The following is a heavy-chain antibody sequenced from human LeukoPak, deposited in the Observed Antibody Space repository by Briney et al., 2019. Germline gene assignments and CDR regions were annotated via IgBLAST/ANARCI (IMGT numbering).Heavy chain of an antibody. CDR2: ISPYNGDT. J-gene: IGHJ4*02. D-gene: IGHD6-19*01. V-gene: IGHV1-18*01. CDR1: DYDFTSVG. CDR3: ARAGSGSGWYFDY. Sequence: GASVKVSCKASDYDFTSVGITWVRQAPGQGLEWMGWISPYNGDTRYVQKPQGRVTMTTDTSTSTAYMELRSLRFDDTAVYYCARAGSGSGWYFDYWGQGTLVTVSS.